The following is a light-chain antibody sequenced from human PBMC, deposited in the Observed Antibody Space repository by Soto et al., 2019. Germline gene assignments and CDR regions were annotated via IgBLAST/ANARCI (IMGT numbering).Light chain of an antibody. J-gene: IGLJ3*02. Sequence: QSVLTQPPSASGSPGQSVTISCTGTSSDVGGYNYVSWYQQHPGKAPKLMIYEVSKRPSGVPDRFSGSKSGNTASLTVSGLQAEVEADYYCSSYAGSNNPWVFGGGTKLTVL. CDR3: SSYAGSNNPWV. V-gene: IGLV2-8*01. CDR2: EVS. CDR1: SSDVGGYNY.